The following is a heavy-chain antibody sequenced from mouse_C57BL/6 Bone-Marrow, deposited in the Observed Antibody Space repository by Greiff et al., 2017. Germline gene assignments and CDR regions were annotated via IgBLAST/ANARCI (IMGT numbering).Heavy chain of an antibody. Sequence: QVQLKQSGPGLVQPSQSLSITCTVSGFSLTSYGVHWVRQSPGTGLEWLGVIWRGGSTDYNAAFMSRLSITKDNSKSQVFFKMNSLQADDTAIYYCAKSGIYYGSSPRAMDYWGQGTSVTVSS. D-gene: IGHD1-1*01. CDR1: GFSLTSYG. CDR2: IWRGGST. CDR3: AKSGIYYGSSPRAMDY. J-gene: IGHJ4*01. V-gene: IGHV2-5*01.